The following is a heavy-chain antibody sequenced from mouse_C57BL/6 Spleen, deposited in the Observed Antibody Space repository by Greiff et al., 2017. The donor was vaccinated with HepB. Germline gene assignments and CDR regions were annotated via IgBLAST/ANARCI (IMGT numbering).Heavy chain of an antibody. D-gene: IGHD2-4*01. CDR2: IWGVGST. V-gene: IGHV2-6*01. CDR1: GFSLTSYG. J-gene: IGHJ3*01. Sequence: VKVVESGPGLVAPSQSLSITCTVSGFSLTSYGVDWVRQSPGKGLEWLGVIWGVGSTNYNSALKSRLSISKDNSKSQVFLKMNSLQTDDTAMYYCASANDYDRFAYWGQGTLVTVSA. CDR3: ASANDYDRFAY.